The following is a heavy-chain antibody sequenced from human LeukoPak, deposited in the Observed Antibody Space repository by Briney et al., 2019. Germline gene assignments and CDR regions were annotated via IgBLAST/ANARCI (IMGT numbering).Heavy chain of an antibody. CDR3: ARHQTSAARRPGSGIDY. V-gene: IGHV4-39*01. CDR2: IYYSGST. CDR1: GGSISSSSYY. D-gene: IGHD6-6*01. J-gene: IGHJ4*02. Sequence: SETLSLTCTVSGGSISSSSYYWGWIRQPPGKGLEWIGSIYYSGSTYYNPSLKSRVTISVDTSKNQFSLKLSSVTAADTAVYYCARHQTSAARRPGSGIDYWGQGTLVTVSS.